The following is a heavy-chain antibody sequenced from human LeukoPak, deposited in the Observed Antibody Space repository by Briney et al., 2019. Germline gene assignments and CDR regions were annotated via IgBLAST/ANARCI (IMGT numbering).Heavy chain of an antibody. CDR3: ARGGSQFDF. D-gene: IGHD5-12*01. CDR1: GVSVTQDY. CDR2: TQYSGYT. J-gene: IGHJ4*02. Sequence: SETLSLTCTVSGVSVTQDYWSWIRQTPEKGLEWIAYTQYSGYTFYNPSLKSRVTISLDTSKNQFSLKLASVTAADTAVYYCARGGSQFDFWGQGALVTVSS. V-gene: IGHV4-59*02.